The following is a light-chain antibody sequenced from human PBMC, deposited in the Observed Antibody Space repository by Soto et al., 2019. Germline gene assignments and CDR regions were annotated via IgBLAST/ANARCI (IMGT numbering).Light chain of an antibody. CDR1: SSDIGGYNY. J-gene: IGLJ1*01. CDR3: SSYTSTSTLYV. V-gene: IGLV2-14*03. CDR2: DVS. Sequence: QSALTQPASVCGSPGQSITISCNGTSSDIGGYNYVSWYQQLPGKVPKLIIYDVSNRPSGVSDRFSGSKSCNAASLTISGLQAEDEADYYCSSYTSTSTLYVFGTGTKLTVL.